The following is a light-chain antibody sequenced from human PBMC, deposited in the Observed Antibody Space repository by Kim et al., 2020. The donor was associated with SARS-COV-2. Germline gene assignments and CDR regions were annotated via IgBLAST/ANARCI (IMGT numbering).Light chain of an antibody. CDR3: QNYNSAPRT. V-gene: IGKV1-27*01. J-gene: IGKJ1*01. Sequence: ASLGDRVTITCRASRGITNYLAWYQQKPGKIPKLRVYAASALQSGVPSRFSGSGSGTDFTLTISSLQPDDVATYYCQNYNSAPRTFGQGTKVDIK. CDR1: RGITNY. CDR2: AAS.